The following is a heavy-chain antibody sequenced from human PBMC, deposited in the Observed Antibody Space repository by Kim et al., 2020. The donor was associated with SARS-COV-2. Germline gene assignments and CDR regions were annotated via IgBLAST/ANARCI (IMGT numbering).Heavy chain of an antibody. CDR1: GGSISSSSYY. J-gene: IGHJ5*02. CDR2: IYYSGST. CDR3: ARFGTQYSSSVPNWFDP. V-gene: IGHV4-39*01. Sequence: SETLSLTCTVSGGSISSSSYYWGWIRQPPGKGLEWIGSIYYSGSTYYNPSLKSRVTISVDTSKNQFSLKLSSVTAADTAVYYCARFGTQYSSSVPNWFDP. D-gene: IGHD6-6*01.